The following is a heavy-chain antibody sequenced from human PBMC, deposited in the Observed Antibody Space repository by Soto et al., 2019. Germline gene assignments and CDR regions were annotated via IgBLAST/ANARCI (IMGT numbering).Heavy chain of an antibody. CDR3: ARGHRRGAPPAV. V-gene: IGHV4-34*01. J-gene: IGHJ6*04. CDR1: GGSFSGYY. Sequence: QVQLQQWGAGLLKPSETLSLTCAVYGGSFSGYYWSWIRQPPGKGLEWIGEINHSGSTNYNPSLKSRVTISVDTSKNQFSLKLSSVTAADTAVYYCARGHRRGAPPAVWGKGTTVTVSS. CDR2: INHSGST. D-gene: IGHD3-10*01.